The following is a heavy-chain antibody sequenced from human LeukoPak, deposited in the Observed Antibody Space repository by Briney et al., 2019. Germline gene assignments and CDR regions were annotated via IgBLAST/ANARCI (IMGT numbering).Heavy chain of an antibody. CDR3: VKDHDAGYSQH. CDR2: ISSNGGST. V-gene: IGHV3-64D*06. J-gene: IGHJ1*01. Sequence: GGSLRLSCSASGFTFSGYSMHWVRQAPGKGLEYVSAISSNGGSTYYADSVKGRFTISRDNSKKTLSLQLSSLRAEDTAVYYCVKDHDAGYSQHWGQGTLVTVS. CDR1: GFTFSGYS.